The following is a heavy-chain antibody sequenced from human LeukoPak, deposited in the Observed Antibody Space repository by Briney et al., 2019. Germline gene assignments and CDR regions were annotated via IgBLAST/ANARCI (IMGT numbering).Heavy chain of an antibody. CDR2: ISGSGGST. V-gene: IGHV3-23*01. CDR1: GFTLSSYA. Sequence: VGSLRLSGAASGFTLSSYAMSWVRQAPGKGLEWVSAISGSGGSTYYADSVKGRFTISRDNAKNTLYLQMNSLRAEDTAVYYCARDLSGYDLDTFDYWGQGTLVTVSS. CDR3: ARDLSGYDLDTFDY. J-gene: IGHJ4*02. D-gene: IGHD5-12*01.